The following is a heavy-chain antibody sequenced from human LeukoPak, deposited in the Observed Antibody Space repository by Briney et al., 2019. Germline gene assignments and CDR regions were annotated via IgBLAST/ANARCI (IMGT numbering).Heavy chain of an antibody. V-gene: IGHV3-66*01. Sequence: GGSLRLSCAASGFTVSSNYMSWVRQAPGKGLEWVSVIYSGGSTYYADSVKGRFTISRDNSKNTLYLQMNSLRAEDTAVYYCAAGDDYGDYAYFDYWGQGTLVTASS. CDR2: IYSGGST. CDR3: AAGDDYGDYAYFDY. D-gene: IGHD4-17*01. J-gene: IGHJ4*02. CDR1: GFTVSSNY.